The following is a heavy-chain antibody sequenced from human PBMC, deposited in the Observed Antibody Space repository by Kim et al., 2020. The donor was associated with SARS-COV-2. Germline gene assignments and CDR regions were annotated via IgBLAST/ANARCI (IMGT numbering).Heavy chain of an antibody. Sequence: GSLRLSCAASGFIFSNYGMSWVRQAPGKGLEWVSAISGSGDSTYNADSVKGRFTISRSNSKNTLYVQMNSLRAEDTAVYYCASQQQLGDPYEYFYMDVWGKGTTVTVSS. CDR2: ISGSGDST. CDR1: GFIFSNYG. D-gene: IGHD6-13*01. CDR3: ASQQQLGDPYEYFYMDV. V-gene: IGHV3-23*01. J-gene: IGHJ6*03.